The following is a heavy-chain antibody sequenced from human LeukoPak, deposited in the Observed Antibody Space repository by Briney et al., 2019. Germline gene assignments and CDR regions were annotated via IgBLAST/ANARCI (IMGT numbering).Heavy chain of an antibody. CDR2: IYHSGST. V-gene: IGHV4-4*02. CDR3: ARAGYSYGWESGSYYARYNWFDP. J-gene: IGHJ5*02. CDR1: GGSISSSNW. Sequence: PSGTLSLTCAVSGGSISSSNWWSWVRPPPGKGLEWSGEIYHSGSTNYNPSLKSRVTISVDTSKNQFSLKLSSVTAADTGVYYCARAGYSYGWESGSYYARYNWFDPWGQGTLVTVSS. D-gene: IGHD5-18*01.